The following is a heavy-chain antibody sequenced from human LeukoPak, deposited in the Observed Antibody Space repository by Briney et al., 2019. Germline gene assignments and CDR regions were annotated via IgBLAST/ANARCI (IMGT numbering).Heavy chain of an antibody. D-gene: IGHD3-22*01. Sequence: ASVTVSCKPSGYTFPRYDINWLRQAPGPGLEGTGWMNPNSGNTGHPQKLLHRVTINRNASISTAYMEKSSLRSEDTAVYDCAREAHYYDSSGFPPTGAFDIWGQGTMVTVSS. CDR2: MNPNSGNT. CDR3: AREAHYYDSSGFPPTGAFDI. J-gene: IGHJ3*02. CDR1: GYTFPRYD. V-gene: IGHV1-8*03.